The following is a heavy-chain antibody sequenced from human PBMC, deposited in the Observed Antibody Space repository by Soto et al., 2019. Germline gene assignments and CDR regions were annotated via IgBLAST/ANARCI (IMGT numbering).Heavy chain of an antibody. CDR2: ISAYNGNT. D-gene: IGHD3-22*01. V-gene: IGHV1-18*04. Sequence: ASVKVSCKASGYTFTSYGISWVRQAPGQGLEWMGWISAYNGNTNYAQKLQGRVTMTTDTSTSTAYMELRSLRSDDTAVYYCARDGTYYYDSSHKAHDAFDIWGQGTMVTVSS. J-gene: IGHJ3*02. CDR3: ARDGTYYYDSSHKAHDAFDI. CDR1: GYTFTSYG.